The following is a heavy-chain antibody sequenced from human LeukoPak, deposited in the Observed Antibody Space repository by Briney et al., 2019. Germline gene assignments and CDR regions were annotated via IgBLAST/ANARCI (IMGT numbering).Heavy chain of an antibody. CDR3: ARVCCYFDSGSNPNWFDP. J-gene: IGHJ5*02. Sequence: SETLSLTCSVSHYSISSHYCWGWIRQPPGKGLEWIGSICHSGSSFYSPSLKSRLAISIDTSNNRFSLKLSSVTAADTAVYYCARVCCYFDSGSNPNWFDPWGQGTLVTVSS. D-gene: IGHD3-10*01. CDR2: ICHSGSS. CDR1: HYSISSHYC. V-gene: IGHV4-38-2*02.